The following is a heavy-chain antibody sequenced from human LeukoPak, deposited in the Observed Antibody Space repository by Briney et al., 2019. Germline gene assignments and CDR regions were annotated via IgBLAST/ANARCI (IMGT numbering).Heavy chain of an antibody. D-gene: IGHD2-2*01. J-gene: IGHJ5*02. CDR2: INPNSGGT. V-gene: IGHV1-2*02. CDR1: GYTFTGYY. CDR3: ARVVVVPAAPNWFDP. Sequence: ASVKVSCKASGYTFTGYYMHWVRQAPGQGLEWMGWINPNSGGTNYAQKFQGRVTMTRDTSISTAYMELSRLRSDDTAVYYCARVVVVPAAPNWFDPCGHGTLVTVSS.